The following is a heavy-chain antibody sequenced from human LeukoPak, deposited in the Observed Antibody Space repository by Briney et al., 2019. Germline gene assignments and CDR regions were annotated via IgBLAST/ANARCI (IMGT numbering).Heavy chain of an antibody. CDR1: GFTFSSYS. D-gene: IGHD4-17*01. V-gene: IGHV3-48*01. J-gene: IGHJ6*03. CDR2: ISSSSSTI. CDR3: AREDYGDYTYYYYYMDV. Sequence: GGSLRLSCAASGFTFSSYSMNWVRQAPGKGLEWVSYISSSSSTIYYADSVKGRFTISRDNAKNSLYLQMNSLRAEDTAVYYCAREDYGDYTYYYYYMDVWGKGTTVTVS.